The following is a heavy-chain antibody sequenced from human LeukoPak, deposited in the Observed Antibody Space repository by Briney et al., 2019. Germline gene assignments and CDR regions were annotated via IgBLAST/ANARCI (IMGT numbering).Heavy chain of an antibody. CDR1: GFTFSDYY. J-gene: IGHJ4*02. CDR2: ISNSGRNM. V-gene: IGHV3-11*04. CDR3: ARDRDFWSGYYSV. D-gene: IGHD3-3*01. Sequence: GGSLRLSCAASGFTFSDYYLSWVRQAPGKGLEWISYISNSGRNMFYGDSVKGRFTIYRDNAKNSLYLQMTSLRAEDTAVYYCARDRDFWSGYYSVWGQGTLVTVSS.